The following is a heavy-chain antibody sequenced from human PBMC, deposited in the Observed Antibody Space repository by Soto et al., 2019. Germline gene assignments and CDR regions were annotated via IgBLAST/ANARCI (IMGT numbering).Heavy chain of an antibody. V-gene: IGHV4-61*08. CDR3: ARHDYSDRAFDL. Sequence: TSETLSLTCIVSGGSVGSVAYYWSLIRQPPGNALEWIGYIQYSGDTNYNSSLKSRVTISVDMSRNRFSLKLTSVTAADTAFYYCARHDYSDRAFDLWGQGTMVT. J-gene: IGHJ3*01. CDR1: GGSVGSVAYY. D-gene: IGHD3-22*01. CDR2: IQYSGDT.